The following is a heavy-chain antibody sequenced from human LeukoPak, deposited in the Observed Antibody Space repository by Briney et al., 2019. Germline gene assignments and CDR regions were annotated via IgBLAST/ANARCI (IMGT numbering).Heavy chain of an antibody. Sequence: SETLSLTCSVSGGSISSYYWSWIRQPAGKGLEWIGYIYYSGSTNYNPSLKSRVTISVDTSKNQFSLKLSSVTAADTAVYYCARLQLSSWPYYYYYYGMDVWGQGTTVTVSS. CDR2: IYYSGST. J-gene: IGHJ6*02. CDR1: GGSISSYY. V-gene: IGHV4-59*08. CDR3: ARLQLSSWPYYYYYYGMDV. D-gene: IGHD6-13*01.